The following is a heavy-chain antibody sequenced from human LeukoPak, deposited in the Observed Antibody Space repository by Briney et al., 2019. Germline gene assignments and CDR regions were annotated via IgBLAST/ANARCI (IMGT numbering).Heavy chain of an antibody. V-gene: IGHV1-2*02. D-gene: IGHD5-18*01. J-gene: IGHJ4*02. CDR3: ARDRLEYSYGAYYFDY. CDR2: INPNSGGI. CDR1: GYTFTGYY. Sequence: ASVKVSCKASGYTFTGYYMHWVRQAPGQGLEWMGWINPNSGGINYAQKFQGRVTMTRDTSISTAYMELSRLRSDDTAVYYCARDRLEYSYGAYYFDYWGQGTLVTVSS.